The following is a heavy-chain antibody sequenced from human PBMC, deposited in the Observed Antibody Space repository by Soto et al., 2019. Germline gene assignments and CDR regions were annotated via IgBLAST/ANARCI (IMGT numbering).Heavy chain of an antibody. D-gene: IGHD6-6*01. CDR2: IIPNCGTA. Sequence: SVKVSCKAPADTFTSYYIHWVRQAPGHGLEWMGGIIPNCGTANYAQKFQGRVTITADESTSTAYMELSSLRSEDTAVYYCASGAARPHYYYYGMDVWGQGTTVTVSS. V-gene: IGHV1-69*13. J-gene: IGHJ6*02. CDR1: ADTFTSYY. CDR3: ASGAARPHYYYYGMDV.